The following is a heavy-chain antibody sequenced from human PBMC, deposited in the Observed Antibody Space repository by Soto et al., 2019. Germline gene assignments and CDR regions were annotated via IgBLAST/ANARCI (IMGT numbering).Heavy chain of an antibody. CDR3: ARRVAKRGYSYGIDY. V-gene: IGHV4-34*01. D-gene: IGHD5-18*01. CDR2: INHSGST. CDR1: GGSFSGYY. J-gene: IGHJ4*02. Sequence: SETLSLTCAVYGGSFSGYYWSWIRQPPGKGLEWIGEINHSGSTNYNPSLKSRVTISVDTSKNQFSLKLSSVTAADTAVYYCARRVAKRGYSYGIDYWGQGTLVTVS.